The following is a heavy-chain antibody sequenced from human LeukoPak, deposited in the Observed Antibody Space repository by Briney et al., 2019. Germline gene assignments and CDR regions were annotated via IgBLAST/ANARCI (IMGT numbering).Heavy chain of an antibody. V-gene: IGHV4-38-2*01. Sequence: KPSETLSLTCSVSGYSFTSGHYWGWIRQPPGKGLEWIANIYHTGSAHYNPSLKSRVTISVDTSKNQFSLKLSSVTAADTAVYYCARYCTSTTCILRGFDYWGQGTLVTVSP. CDR3: ARYCTSTTCILRGFDY. CDR2: IYHTGSA. CDR1: GYSFTSGHY. D-gene: IGHD2-2*01. J-gene: IGHJ4*02.